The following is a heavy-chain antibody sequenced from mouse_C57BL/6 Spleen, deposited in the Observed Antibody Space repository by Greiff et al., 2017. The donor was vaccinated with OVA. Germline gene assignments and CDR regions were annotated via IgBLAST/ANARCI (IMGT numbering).Heavy chain of an antibody. CDR1: GFTFNTYA. J-gene: IGHJ3*01. Sequence: EVQGVESGGGLVQPKGSLKLSCAASGFTFNTYAMHWVRQAPGKGLEWLARIRSKSSNYATYYADSVKDRFTISRDDSQSMLYLQMNNLKTEDTAMYYCVRDLWDYDGFAYWGQGTLVTVSA. D-gene: IGHD2-4*01. V-gene: IGHV10-3*01. CDR3: VRDLWDYDGFAY. CDR2: IRSKSSNYAT.